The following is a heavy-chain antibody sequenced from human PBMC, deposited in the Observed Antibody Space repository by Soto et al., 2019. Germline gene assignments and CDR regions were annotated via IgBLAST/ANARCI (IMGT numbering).Heavy chain of an antibody. J-gene: IGHJ3*02. D-gene: IGHD4-17*01. CDR1: GGSISSYY. V-gene: IGHV4-59*01. CDR3: ARVNGDYVESKAFDI. CDR2: IYYSGST. Sequence: QVQLQESGPGLVKPSETLSLTCTVSGGSISSYYWSWIRQPPGKGLEWIGYIYYSGSTNYNPSLKSRVTISVDPSKNQFSLKLSSVTAADTAVYYCARVNGDYVESKAFDIWGQGTMVTVSS.